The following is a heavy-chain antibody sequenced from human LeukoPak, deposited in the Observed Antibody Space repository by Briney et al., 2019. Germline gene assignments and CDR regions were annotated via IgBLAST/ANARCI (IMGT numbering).Heavy chain of an antibody. D-gene: IGHD3-10*01. Sequence: SQTLSLTCTVSGGSISSGSYYWSWIRQPAGKGLEWIGRIYTSGSTNYNPSLKSRVTISVDTSKNQFSLKLSSVTAADTAVYYCARCFDGDKRANWFDPWGQGTLVTVSS. J-gene: IGHJ5*02. V-gene: IGHV4-61*02. CDR1: GGSISSGSYY. CDR2: IYTSGST. CDR3: ARCFDGDKRANWFDP.